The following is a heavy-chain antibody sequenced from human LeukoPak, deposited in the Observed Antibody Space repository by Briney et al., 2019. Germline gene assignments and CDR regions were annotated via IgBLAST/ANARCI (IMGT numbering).Heavy chain of an antibody. Sequence: ASVKVSCKASGYTFTSYDINWVRQATGQGLEWMGWMNPNSGNTGYAQKFQGRVTMTRNTSISTAYMELSSLRSEDTAVYYCARQSDLWSGYSYYYYYYMDVWGKGTTVTVSS. V-gene: IGHV1-8*01. J-gene: IGHJ6*03. CDR3: ARQSDLWSGYSYYYYYYMDV. D-gene: IGHD3-3*01. CDR2: MNPNSGNT. CDR1: GYTFTSYD.